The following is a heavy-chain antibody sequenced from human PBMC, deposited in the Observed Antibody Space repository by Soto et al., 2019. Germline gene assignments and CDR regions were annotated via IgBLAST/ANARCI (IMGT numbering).Heavy chain of an antibody. D-gene: IGHD1-1*01. CDR1: GFTISGKKY. CDR3: ATWHEREHAYDV. V-gene: IGHV3-53*01. Sequence: GGSLRLSCAAFGFTISGKKYVAWVRQAPGKGLEWVSALYDLDGSFYAASVKGRFTTSSDSSKTTVYLQMNDLRPDDTAVYYCATWHEREHAYDVWGQGTTVTVSS. J-gene: IGHJ3*01. CDR2: LYDLDGS.